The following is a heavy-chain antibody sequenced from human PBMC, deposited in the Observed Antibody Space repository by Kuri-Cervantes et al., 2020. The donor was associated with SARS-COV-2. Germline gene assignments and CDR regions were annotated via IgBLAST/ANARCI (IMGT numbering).Heavy chain of an antibody. V-gene: IGHV3-9*01. CDR3: ARSPGDGDYDPFDY. J-gene: IGHJ4*02. Sequence: SLKISCAASGFTLDDYAMHWVRQAPGKGLEWVSGISWNSGSIGYADSVKGRFTISRDNAKNSLYLQMNSLRTEDTAVYYCARSPGDGDYDPFDYWGQGTLVTVSS. CDR2: ISWNSGSI. CDR1: GFTLDDYA. D-gene: IGHD4-17*01.